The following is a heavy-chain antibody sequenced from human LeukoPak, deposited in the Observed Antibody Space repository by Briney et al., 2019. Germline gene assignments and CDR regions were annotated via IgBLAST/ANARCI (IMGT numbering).Heavy chain of an antibody. V-gene: IGHV3-30*04. CDR3: ARGGSYGGYHSY. D-gene: IGHD4-23*01. J-gene: IGHJ4*02. CDR2: ISYDGSSK. CDR1: GFTFSTYA. Sequence: GGSLRLSCAASGFTFSTYAMHWVRQAPGKGLEWVAVISYDGSSKYYADSVKGRFTISRDNAKNSLYLQMNSLRAEDTALYYCARGGSYGGYHSYWGQGTLVTVSS.